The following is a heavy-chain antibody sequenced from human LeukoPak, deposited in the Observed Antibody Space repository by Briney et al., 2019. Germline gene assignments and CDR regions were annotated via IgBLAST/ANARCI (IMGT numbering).Heavy chain of an antibody. CDR1: GGSISSHN. Sequence: SETLSLTCTVSGGSISSHNWSWIRQPPGKGLEWIGYIYHSGSTNYSHSLKSRVTTSVDTSKNQFSLKLSSVTAADTAVYYCARVVGYYDFWSGYVSPPNMDVWGKGTTVTVSS. D-gene: IGHD3-3*01. J-gene: IGHJ6*03. CDR2: IYHSGST. CDR3: ARVVGYYDFWSGYVSPPNMDV. V-gene: IGHV4-59*11.